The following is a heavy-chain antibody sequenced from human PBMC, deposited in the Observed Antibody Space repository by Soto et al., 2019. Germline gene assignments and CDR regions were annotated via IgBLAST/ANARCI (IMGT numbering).Heavy chain of an antibody. Sequence: SLKAWGYSFTNNGVSWVRQATGQGLEWIGWMNPGSGDTGYAQKFQGRGTMTRDICIATAYMELSSLIPDDTPIHYRARIETFASLNRLGTWDQGTLLTTSS. D-gene: IGHD3-16*02. CDR3: ARIETFASLNRLGT. J-gene: IGHJ5*01. CDR1: GYSFTNNG. V-gene: IGHV1-8*01. CDR2: MNPGSGDT.